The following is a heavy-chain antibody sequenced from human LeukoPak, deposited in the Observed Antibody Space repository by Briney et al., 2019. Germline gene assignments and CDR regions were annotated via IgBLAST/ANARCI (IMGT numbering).Heavy chain of an antibody. J-gene: IGHJ4*02. Sequence: GESLQSSCKGSGYSFVSYWIGWVRQMPGKGLEWMGSIYPGDSNTRYSPSLQGQVTISADKSISTAYLQWSSLKASDSAMYYCARHFYDTNPSAYWGQGTLVTVAS. CDR1: GYSFVSYW. CDR2: IYPGDSNT. D-gene: IGHD2/OR15-2a*01. CDR3: ARHFYDTNPSAY. V-gene: IGHV5-51*01.